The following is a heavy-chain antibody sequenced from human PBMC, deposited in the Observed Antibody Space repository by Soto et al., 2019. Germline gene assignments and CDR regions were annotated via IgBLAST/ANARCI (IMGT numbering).Heavy chain of an antibody. CDR2: IIPIFGTA. D-gene: IGHD6-19*01. CDR1: RGTFSSYA. CDR3: ARYPRKHSGWFDY. Sequence: QVQLVQSGAEVKKPGSSVKVSCKASRGTFSSYAISWVRQAPGQGLEWMGGIIPIFGTANYARKFQGRVTIAADESTSTAYMELSSLRSEDTAVYYCARYPRKHSGWFDYWGQGTLVTVSS. J-gene: IGHJ4*02. V-gene: IGHV1-69*01.